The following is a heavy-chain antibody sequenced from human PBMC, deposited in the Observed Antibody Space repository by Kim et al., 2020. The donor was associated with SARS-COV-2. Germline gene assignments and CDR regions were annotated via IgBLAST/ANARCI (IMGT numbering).Heavy chain of an antibody. V-gene: IGHV1-46*01. CDR1: GYTFTSYY. CDR3: ARVHVLSGSYTLSTYYYYYGMDV. Sequence: ASVKVSCKASGYTFTSYYMHWVRQAPGQGLEWMGIINPSGGSTSYAQKFQGRVTMTRDTSTSTVYMELSSLRAEDTAVYYCARVHVLSGSYTLSTYYYYYGMDVWGQGTTVTVSS. D-gene: IGHD1-26*01. J-gene: IGHJ6*02. CDR2: INPSGGST.